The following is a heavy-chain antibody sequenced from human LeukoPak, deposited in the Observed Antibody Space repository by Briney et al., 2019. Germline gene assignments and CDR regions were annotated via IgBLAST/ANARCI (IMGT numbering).Heavy chain of an antibody. V-gene: IGHV3-66*01. CDR1: GFTVSTNY. Sequence: GGSLTLSCAVSGFTVSTNYMSWVRQAPGMGPEWVSVLYSGGTIFYADSVKGRFTISRDNSKNTLYLQPNNLRAEDTALYYCVRDDDRPDNGLDYWGQRTLVTVSS. J-gene: IGHJ4*02. D-gene: IGHD3-22*01. CDR2: LYSGGTI. CDR3: VRDDDRPDNGLDY.